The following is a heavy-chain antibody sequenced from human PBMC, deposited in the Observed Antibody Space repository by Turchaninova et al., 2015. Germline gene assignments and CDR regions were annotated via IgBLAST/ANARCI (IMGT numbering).Heavy chain of an antibody. Sequence: QVLLVQSGAEVKKPGASVKVSCRGSGYTLDTYDITWVRQDPGQGLEWLEWRSIQSGVTKYEDETQGRCTVTTHTFTNTAYMELRSLRSDDTAVYYCARTSTLFRFMDVWGQGTTVTVSS. CDR3: ARTSTLFRFMDV. J-gene: IGHJ6*02. V-gene: IGHV1-18*04. CDR2: RSIQSGVT. D-gene: IGHD2/OR15-2a*01. CDR1: GYTLDTYD.